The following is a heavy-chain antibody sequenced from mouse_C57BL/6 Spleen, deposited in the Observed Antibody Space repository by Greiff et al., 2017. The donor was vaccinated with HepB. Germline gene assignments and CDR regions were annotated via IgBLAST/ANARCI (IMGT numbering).Heavy chain of an antibody. J-gene: IGHJ2*01. V-gene: IGHV1-82*01. CDR3: ARGGYGSSTGDY. CDR1: GYAFSSSW. Sequence: VKLQQSGPELVKPGASVKISCKASGYAFSSSWMNWVKQRPGKGLEWIGRIYPGDGDTNYNGKFKGKATLTADKSSSTAYMQLSSLTSEDSAVYFCARGGYGSSTGDYWGQGTTLTVSS. CDR2: IYPGDGDT. D-gene: IGHD1-1*01.